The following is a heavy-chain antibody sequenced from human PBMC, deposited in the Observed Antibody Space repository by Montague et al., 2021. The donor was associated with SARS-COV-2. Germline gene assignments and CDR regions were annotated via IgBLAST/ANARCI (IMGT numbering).Heavy chain of an antibody. V-gene: IGHV4-39*01. D-gene: IGHD3-10*01. CDR1: GGSISSTSYY. CDR3: VRLVRYGEVSSENWIDP. Sequence: SETLSLTCTVSGGSISSTSYYWGWIRQPPGKGLEWIGSIDYSGSTYYNSSLNSRVTISVDTSKNQFSLKFNSVTAADTAVYYCVRLVRYGEVSSENWIDPWGQGTLVTVSS. J-gene: IGHJ5*02. CDR2: IDYSGST.